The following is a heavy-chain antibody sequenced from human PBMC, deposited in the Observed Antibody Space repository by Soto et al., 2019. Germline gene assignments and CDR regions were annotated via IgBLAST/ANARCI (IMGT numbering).Heavy chain of an antibody. CDR3: ARAQRFSDWFDP. CDR1: GGAISTYY. Sequence: SETLSLTCTVSGGAISTYYWTWIRQTAGKGLEWIGRIYSSGSTKYNPALQSRVTMSLDTSNNQFSLRLTSVTAADTAVYYCARAQRFSDWFDPWGQGTLVPVSS. CDR2: IYSSGST. J-gene: IGHJ5*02. V-gene: IGHV4-4*07. D-gene: IGHD3-3*01.